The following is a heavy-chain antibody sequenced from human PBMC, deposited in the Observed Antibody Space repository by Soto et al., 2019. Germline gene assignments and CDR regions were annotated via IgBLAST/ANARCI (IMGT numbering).Heavy chain of an antibody. V-gene: IGHV3-30-3*01. CDR3: ARDRTVVTGYYYYGMDV. D-gene: IGHD2-15*01. CDR2: ISYDGSNK. J-gene: IGHJ6*02. Sequence: GGSLRLSCAASGFTFSSYAMHWVRQAPGKGLEWVAVISYDGSNKYYADSVKGRFTISRDNSKNTLYLQMNSLRAEDTAVYYCARDRTVVTGYYYYGMDVWGQGTTVTVSS. CDR1: GFTFSSYA.